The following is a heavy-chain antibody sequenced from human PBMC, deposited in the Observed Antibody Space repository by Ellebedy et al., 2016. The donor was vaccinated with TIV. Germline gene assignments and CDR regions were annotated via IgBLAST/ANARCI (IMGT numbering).Heavy chain of an antibody. CDR2: LPRDSDAM. CDR3: VRDLYWAFDI. V-gene: IGHV3-48*02. J-gene: IGHJ3*02. CDR1: GFTFSSFS. Sequence: GESLKIYCSASGFTFSSFSMNWVRQAPGKGLEWLSYLPRDSDAMSYADSVKGRFPLSRDNAKNSLYLQMNSLRDADTGVYYCVRDLYWAFDIWGQGTVVTVSS. D-gene: IGHD2-8*02.